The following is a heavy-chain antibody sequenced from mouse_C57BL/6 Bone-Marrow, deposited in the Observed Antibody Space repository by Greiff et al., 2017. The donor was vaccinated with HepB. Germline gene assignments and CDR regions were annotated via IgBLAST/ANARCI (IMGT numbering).Heavy chain of an antibody. J-gene: IGHJ2*01. D-gene: IGHD1-1*01. CDR1: GFTFSSYA. CDR3: ARDRGGLLPYFDY. Sequence: EVMLVESGGGLVKPGGSLKLSCAASGFTFSSYAMSWVRQTPEKRLEWVATISDGGSYTYYPDNVKGRFTISRDNAKNNLYLQMSHLKSEDTAMYYCARDRGGLLPYFDYWGQGTTLTVSS. V-gene: IGHV5-4*01. CDR2: ISDGGSYT.